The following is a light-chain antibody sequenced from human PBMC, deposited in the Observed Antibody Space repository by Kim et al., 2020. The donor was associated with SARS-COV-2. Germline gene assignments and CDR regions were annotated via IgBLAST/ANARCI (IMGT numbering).Light chain of an antibody. CDR3: QQRSNWPPWT. CDR2: DAS. V-gene: IGKV3-11*01. Sequence: SPGERATLSCRASQSVSSYLAWYQQKPGQAPRLLIYDASNRATGIPARFSGSGSGTDFTLTISSLEPEDFAVYYCQQRSNWPPWTFGQGTKGGYQT. CDR1: QSVSSY. J-gene: IGKJ1*01.